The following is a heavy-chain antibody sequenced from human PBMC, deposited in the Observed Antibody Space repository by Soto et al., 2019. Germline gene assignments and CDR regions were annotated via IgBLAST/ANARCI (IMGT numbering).Heavy chain of an antibody. CDR3: ARSHYYYYGMDV. CDR2: IYYSGST. J-gene: IGHJ6*02. V-gene: IGHV4-59*01. Sequence: QVQLQESGTGLVKPSETLSLTCTVSGGSISSYYWSWIRQPPGKGLEWIGYIYYSGSTDYNPSLKSRVTRAVVTSKNQFSLKLSSVTAADTAVYYCARSHYYYYGMDVWGQGTAVTFSS. CDR1: GGSISSYY.